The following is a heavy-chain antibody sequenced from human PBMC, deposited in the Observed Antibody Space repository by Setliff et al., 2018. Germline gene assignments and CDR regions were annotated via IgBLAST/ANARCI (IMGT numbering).Heavy chain of an antibody. D-gene: IGHD1-1*01. CDR2: VIQGGSG. Sequence: PSETLSLTCTVSGDSISRSTYYWGWIRQSPGKGLDWVAGVIQGGSGVYADSVKGRSTISRDNSRNTFFLQMNNLRAEDTATYYCAKDRVNDGYWDFDSWGQGIVVTVSS. CDR3: AKDRVNDGYWDFDS. J-gene: IGHJ4*02. V-gene: IGHV3-23*03. CDR1: GDSISRSTYY.